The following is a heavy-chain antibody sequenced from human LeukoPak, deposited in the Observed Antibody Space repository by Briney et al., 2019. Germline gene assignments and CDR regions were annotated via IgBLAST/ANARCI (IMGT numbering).Heavy chain of an antibody. Sequence: PGGSLRLSCAASGLTLSSYWAHWVRQAPGKGLLWVSRINTDGRSTSYADSVKGRFTISRDNAKNTLYLQMNSLRAEDTAVYYCVRDVWGDRDSYFDYWGQGTLVTVSS. CDR2: INTDGRST. CDR3: VRDVWGDRDSYFDY. V-gene: IGHV3-74*01. J-gene: IGHJ4*02. CDR1: GLTLSSYW. D-gene: IGHD2-21*01.